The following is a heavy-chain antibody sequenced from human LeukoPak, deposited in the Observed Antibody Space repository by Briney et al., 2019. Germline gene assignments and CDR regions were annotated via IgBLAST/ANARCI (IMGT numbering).Heavy chain of an antibody. CDR1: GGSISSGSYH. CDR2: IYTSGST. V-gene: IGHV4-61*02. Sequence: SQTLSLTCTVSGGSISSGSYHWSWIRQPAGKGLEWIGRIYTSGSTNYNPSLKSRVTISVDTSKNQFSLKLSSVTAADTAVYYCARIPSYYYYMDVWGKGTTVTVSS. CDR3: ARIPSYYYYMDV. J-gene: IGHJ6*03.